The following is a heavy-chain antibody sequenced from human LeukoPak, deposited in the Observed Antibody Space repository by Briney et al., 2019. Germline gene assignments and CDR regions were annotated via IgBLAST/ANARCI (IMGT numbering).Heavy chain of an antibody. CDR1: GFTFSSYT. D-gene: IGHD2-8*02. Sequence: PGGSLRLSCTGSGFTFSSYTLHWVRQAPGKELEWVSSISSGGTFVFYADSVTGRFTISRDNAGKFLYLQMDSLRAEDTAVYYCATLGCAGGNCPRAGRALGGYWGQGTLVTVSS. CDR3: ATLGCAGGNCPRAGRALGGY. J-gene: IGHJ4*02. CDR2: ISSGGTFV. V-gene: IGHV3-21*01.